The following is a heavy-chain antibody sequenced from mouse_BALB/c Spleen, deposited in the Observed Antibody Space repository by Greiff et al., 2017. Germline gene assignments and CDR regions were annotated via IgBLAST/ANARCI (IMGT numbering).Heavy chain of an antibody. CDR1: GFTFSDYY. D-gene: IGHD2-14*01. Sequence: EVQRVESGGGLVKPGGSLKLSCAASGFTFSDYYMYWVRQTPEKRLEWVATISDGGSYTYYPDSVKGRFTISRDNAKNNLYLQMSSLKSEDTAMYYCARGYRYDAMDYWGQGTSVTVSS. CDR2: ISDGGSYT. J-gene: IGHJ4*01. CDR3: ARGYRYDAMDY. V-gene: IGHV5-4*02.